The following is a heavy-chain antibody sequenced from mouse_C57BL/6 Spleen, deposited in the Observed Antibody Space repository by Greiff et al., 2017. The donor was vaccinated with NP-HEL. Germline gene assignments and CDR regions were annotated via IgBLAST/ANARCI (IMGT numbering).Heavy chain of an antibody. CDR1: GYAFSSSW. J-gene: IGHJ4*01. CDR2: IYPGDGDT. Sequence: QVQLKESGPELVKPGASVKISCKASGYAFSSSWMNWVKQRPGKGLEWIGRIYPGDGDTNYNGKFKGKATLTADKSSSTAYMQLSSLTSEDSAVYFCSREGTTVERFYAMDYWGQGTSVTVSS. V-gene: IGHV1-82*01. CDR3: SREGTTVERFYAMDY. D-gene: IGHD1-1*01.